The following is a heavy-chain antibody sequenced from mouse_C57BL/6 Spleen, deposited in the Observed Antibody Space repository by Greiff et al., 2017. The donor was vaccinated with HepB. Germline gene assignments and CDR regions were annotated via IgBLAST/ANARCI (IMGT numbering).Heavy chain of an antibody. CDR2: INPNNGGT. J-gene: IGHJ4*01. CDR3: ARSGPQLGRAYYYAMDY. Sequence: EVQLQQSGPELVKPGASVKIPCKASGYTFTDYNMDWVKQSHGKSLEWIGDINPNNGGTIYNQKFKGKATLTVDKSSSTAYMELRSLTSEDTAVYYCARSGPQLGRAYYYAMDYWGQGTSVTVSS. D-gene: IGHD4-1*02. V-gene: IGHV1-18*01. CDR1: GYTFTDYN.